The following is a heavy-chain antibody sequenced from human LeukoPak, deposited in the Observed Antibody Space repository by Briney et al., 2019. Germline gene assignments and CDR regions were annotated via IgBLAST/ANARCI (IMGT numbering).Heavy chain of an antibody. Sequence: GGSLRLSCAASGFTFSGSAMHWVGQASGKGLEWVGRIRSKANSYATAYAASVKGRFTISRDDSKNTAYLQMNSLKTEDTAVYYCTSPRGGITMVRGVMNWGQGTLVTVSS. D-gene: IGHD3-10*01. V-gene: IGHV3-73*01. CDR2: IRSKANSYAT. J-gene: IGHJ4*02. CDR1: GFTFSGSA. CDR3: TSPRGGITMVRGVMN.